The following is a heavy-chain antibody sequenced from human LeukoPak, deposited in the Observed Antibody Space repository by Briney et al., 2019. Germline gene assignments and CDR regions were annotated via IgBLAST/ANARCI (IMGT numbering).Heavy chain of an antibody. V-gene: IGHV3-74*01. J-gene: IGHJ4*02. CDR3: AKRGVVIRVILVGFHKEAYYFDS. CDR1: GFTVSSNY. CDR2: INSDGSSR. D-gene: IGHD3-22*01. Sequence: GGSLRLSCAASGFTVSSNYMGWVRQAPGKGLVWVSRINSDGSSRNYADSVKGRFTISRDNPKNTLYLQMNSLRAEDTAVYFCAKRGVVIRVILVGFHKEAYYFDSWGQGALVTVSS.